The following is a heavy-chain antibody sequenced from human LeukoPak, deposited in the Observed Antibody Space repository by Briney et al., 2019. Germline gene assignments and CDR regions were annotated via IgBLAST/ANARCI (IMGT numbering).Heavy chain of an antibody. CDR3: ARDPSRATYYDFWSGYYTLDY. CDR2: ISAYNGNT. Sequence: ASVKVSCKASYYSFTSYGISWVRQAPGQGLEWMGWISAYNGNTNYAQKLQGRVTMTTDTSTSTAYMELRSLRSDDTAVYYCARDPSRATYYDFWSGYYTLDYWGQGTLVTVSS. D-gene: IGHD3-3*01. J-gene: IGHJ4*02. CDR1: YYSFTSYG. V-gene: IGHV1-18*01.